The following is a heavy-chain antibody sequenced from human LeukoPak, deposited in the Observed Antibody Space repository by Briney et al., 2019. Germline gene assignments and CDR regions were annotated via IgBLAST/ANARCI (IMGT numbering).Heavy chain of an antibody. CDR2: ISGGGDIT. J-gene: IGHJ4*02. CDR3: ATPSSSPDY. V-gene: IGHV3-23*01. Sequence: GGSLRLSCAASGFTFSSYAMSWVRQAPGKGLEWVSAISGGGDITYYVDSVEGRFTISRDNSKNTLYLQMNSLRAEDTAVYYCATPSSSPDYWGQGTLVTVSS. D-gene: IGHD6-6*01. CDR1: GFTFSSYA.